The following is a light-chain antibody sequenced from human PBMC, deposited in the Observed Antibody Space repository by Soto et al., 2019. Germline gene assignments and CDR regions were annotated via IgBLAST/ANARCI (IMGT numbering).Light chain of an antibody. V-gene: IGKV4-1*01. J-gene: IGKJ2*01. Sequence: DIVMTQSPDSLAVSLSERATINCKSSQSVLYSSNNKNYLAWYQQRPGQPPKLLIYWASTRESGVPDRFSGGGSGTDFTLTITSLQAEDVAVYYCQQYESTPPTFGQGTKLEIK. CDR3: QQYESTPPT. CDR1: QSVLYSSNNKNY. CDR2: WAS.